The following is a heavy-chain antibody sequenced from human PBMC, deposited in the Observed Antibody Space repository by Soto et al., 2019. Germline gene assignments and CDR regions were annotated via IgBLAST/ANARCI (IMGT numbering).Heavy chain of an antibody. CDR1: GGSISSYY. Sequence: SETLSLTCTVSGGSISSYYWSWIRQPPGKGLEWIGYIHYSGSTNYNPSPKSRVTISVDTSKNQFSLKLSSVTAADTAVYYCARYYGGYSDYWGQGTLVTVSS. CDR3: ARYYGGYSDY. J-gene: IGHJ4*02. V-gene: IGHV4-59*08. D-gene: IGHD2-21*01. CDR2: IHYSGST.